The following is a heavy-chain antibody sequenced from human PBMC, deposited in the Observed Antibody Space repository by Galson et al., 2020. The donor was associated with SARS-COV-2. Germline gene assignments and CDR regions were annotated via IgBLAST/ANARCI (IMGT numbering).Heavy chain of an antibody. D-gene: IGHD6-19*01. CDR3: ARGAYSSGWYSYFDY. Sequence: GGSLRLSCAASGFTFSSYAAHWVRQAPGKGLEWVAVISYVGSNRYYAESVKGRFTISRDNSKNTLYLQMNSLRGEDTAVYYCARGAYSSGWYSYFDYWGQGTLVTVSS. J-gene: IGHJ4*02. CDR1: GFTFSSYA. V-gene: IGHV3-30*04. CDR2: ISYVGSNR.